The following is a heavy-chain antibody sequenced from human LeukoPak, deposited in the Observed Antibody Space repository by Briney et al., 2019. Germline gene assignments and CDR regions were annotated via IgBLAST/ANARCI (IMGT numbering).Heavy chain of an antibody. CDR1: GYTFTDYY. V-gene: IGHV1-69*06. CDR3: ARDGRAAYYDFWSGYPNAFDI. J-gene: IGHJ3*02. CDR2: IIPIFGTA. D-gene: IGHD3-3*01. Sequence: GTSVKVSCKASGYTFTDYYIHWVRQAPGQGLEWMGGIIPIFGTANYAQKFQGRVTITADKSTSTAYMELSSLRSEDTAVYYCARDGRAAYYDFWSGYPNAFDIWGQGTMVTVSS.